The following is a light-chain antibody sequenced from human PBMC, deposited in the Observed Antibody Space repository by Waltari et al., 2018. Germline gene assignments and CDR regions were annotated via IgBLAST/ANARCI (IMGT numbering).Light chain of an antibody. Sequence: QSALTQPASVSGSPGQSITISCTGTSSDVGGYNYVSWYQQHPGKAPKLWIYDVSKRPSVVAKRFSGSKSGNTASLTISGLQAEDEADYYCSSYTSSGKNVVFGGGTKLTVL. CDR2: DVS. CDR1: SSDVGGYNY. CDR3: SSYTSSGKNVV. J-gene: IGLJ2*01. V-gene: IGLV2-14*01.